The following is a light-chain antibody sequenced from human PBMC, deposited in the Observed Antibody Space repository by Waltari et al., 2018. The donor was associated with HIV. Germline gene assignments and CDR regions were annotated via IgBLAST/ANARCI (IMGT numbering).Light chain of an antibody. CDR3: SLSFNGVVV. CDR1: TGPVTSANC. CDR2: DTT. Sequence: QAVVTQEPSLTVSPGGIVTLTCASSTGPVTSANCHYWFPRSPGQAPKTLIYDTTNRHSWTPARFSGSLLGGKAALTLSGAQFEDEADYFFSLSFNGVVVFGGGTTLTVL. J-gene: IGLJ2*01. V-gene: IGLV7-46*01.